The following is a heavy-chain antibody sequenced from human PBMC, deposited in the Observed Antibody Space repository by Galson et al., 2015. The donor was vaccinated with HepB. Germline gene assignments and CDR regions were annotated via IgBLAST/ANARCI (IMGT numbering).Heavy chain of an antibody. J-gene: IGHJ5*02. D-gene: IGHD1-7*01. CDR1: GFNVSNNY. CDR3: ARGNYEDNWFDP. Sequence: SLRLSCAASGFNVSNNYMAWGRQAQGKGLEWVSVIYSGGSTYYADSVKGRFTISRDNSKNTLYLQMNSLRAGDTAVYYCARGNYEDNWFDPWGQGTLVTVSS. CDR2: IYSGGST. V-gene: IGHV3-53*01.